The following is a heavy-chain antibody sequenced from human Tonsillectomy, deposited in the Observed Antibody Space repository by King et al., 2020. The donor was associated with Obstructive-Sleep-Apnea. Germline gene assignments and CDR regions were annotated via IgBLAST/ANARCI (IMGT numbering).Heavy chain of an antibody. CDR1: GFTFSSYA. Sequence: VQLVESGGGVVQPGRSLRLSCAASGFTFSSYAMHWVRQAPGKGLEWVAVISYDGSNKYYADSVKGRFTISRDNSKNTLYLQMNSLRAEDTAVYYCARDHSSSWSEYYYHGMDVWGPRTTVTVSS. CDR3: ARDHSSSWSEYYYHGMDV. J-gene: IGHJ6*01. CDR2: ISYDGSNK. V-gene: IGHV3-30*04. D-gene: IGHD6-13*01.